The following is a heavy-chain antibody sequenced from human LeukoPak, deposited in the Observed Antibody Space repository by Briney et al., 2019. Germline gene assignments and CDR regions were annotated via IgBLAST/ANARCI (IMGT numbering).Heavy chain of an antibody. V-gene: IGHV3-23*01. CDR3: AKGLRDSHYDAFDI. CDR2: ISGGGDST. Sequence: GGSLRLSCAVSGFTFSSYAMSWVRQAPGKGLEWVSGISGGGDSTHYADSVKGRFTISRDNSKNTLYLQMNSLRAEDTAVYHCAKGLRDSHYDAFDIWGQGTMVTVSS. J-gene: IGHJ3*02. CDR1: GFTFSSYA. D-gene: IGHD4-11*01.